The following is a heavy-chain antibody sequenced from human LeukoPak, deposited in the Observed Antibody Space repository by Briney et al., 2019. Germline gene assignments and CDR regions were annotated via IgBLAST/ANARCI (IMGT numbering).Heavy chain of an antibody. Sequence: GGSLRLSCAASGFTFSSYWMSWVRQAPGKGLEWVANIKQDGSEKYYVDSVKGRFTISGDNAKNSLYLQMNSLRAEDTAVYYCARDGDCSSTSCYKEWDWFDPWGQGTLVTVSS. CDR2: IKQDGSEK. V-gene: IGHV3-7*01. J-gene: IGHJ5*02. CDR1: GFTFSSYW. CDR3: ARDGDCSSTSCYKEWDWFDP. D-gene: IGHD2-2*02.